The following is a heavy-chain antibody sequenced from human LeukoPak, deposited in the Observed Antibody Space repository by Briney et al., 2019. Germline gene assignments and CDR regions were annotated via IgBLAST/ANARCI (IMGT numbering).Heavy chain of an antibody. CDR2: ISYDGSNK. Sequence: GGSLRLSCAASGFTFSSYGMHWVRQAPGKGLEWVAVISYDGSNKYYADSVKGRFTISRDNSKNTLYLQMNSLRAEDTAVYYCAKDRDYYDSSGPLGYWGQGTLVTVSS. D-gene: IGHD3-22*01. CDR1: GFTFSSYG. J-gene: IGHJ4*02. V-gene: IGHV3-30*18. CDR3: AKDRDYYDSSGPLGY.